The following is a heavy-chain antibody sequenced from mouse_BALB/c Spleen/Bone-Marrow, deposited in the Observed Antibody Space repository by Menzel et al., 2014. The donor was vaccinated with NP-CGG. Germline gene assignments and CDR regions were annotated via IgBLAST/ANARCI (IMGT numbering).Heavy chain of an antibody. J-gene: IGHJ2*01. CDR3: SKDGGYDYSYYFDY. D-gene: IGHD2-4*01. CDR2: ISSGGHDT. Sequence: EVNLVESGGGLVKPGGSLKLSCAASGFTFSAYSMSWVRQTPEKRLEWVATISSGGHDTYYPDSVKGRFTISRDNAKNTLYLQMNGLKSVDSAVYYCSKDGGYDYSYYFDYWGQGTTLTVSS. V-gene: IGHV5-6-4*01. CDR1: GFTFSAYS.